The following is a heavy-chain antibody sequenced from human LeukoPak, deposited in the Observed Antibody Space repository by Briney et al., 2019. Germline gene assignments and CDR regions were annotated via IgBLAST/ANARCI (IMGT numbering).Heavy chain of an antibody. V-gene: IGHV5-51*01. CDR2: IYSGDYDT. CDR1: GYSFTSYW. CDR3: ARTFGGYDSFRFDP. J-gene: IGHJ5*02. Sequence: GESLKISCKGSGYSFTSYWIGWVRQMPGEGLEWMGIIYSGDYDTRYSQSFQGQVTISADKSISSAYLQWSSLKASDTAMYYCARTFGGYDSFRFDPWGQGALVTVSS. D-gene: IGHD5-12*01.